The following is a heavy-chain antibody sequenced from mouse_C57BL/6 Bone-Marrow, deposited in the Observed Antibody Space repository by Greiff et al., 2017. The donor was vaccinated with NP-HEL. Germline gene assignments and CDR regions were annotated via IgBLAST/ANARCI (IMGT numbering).Heavy chain of an antibody. V-gene: IGHV5-6*01. CDR3: ARGLRVWFAY. J-gene: IGHJ3*01. CDR1: GFTFSSYG. D-gene: IGHD3-2*02. Sequence: EVKLVESGGDLVKPGGSLKLSCAASGFTFSSYGLSWVRQTPDKRLEWVATISSGGSYTYYPDSVKGRFTISRDNAKNTLYLQMSSLKSEDTAMYYCARGLRVWFAYWGQGTLVTVSA. CDR2: ISSGGSYT.